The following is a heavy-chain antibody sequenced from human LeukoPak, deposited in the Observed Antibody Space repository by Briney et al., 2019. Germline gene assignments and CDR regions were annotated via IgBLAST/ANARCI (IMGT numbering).Heavy chain of an antibody. CDR2: IIPIFGTA. D-gene: IGHD6-13*01. CDR1: GGTFSSYA. J-gene: IGHJ4*02. Sequence: GVSVKVSCKASGGTFSSYAISWVRQAPGQGLEWMGGIIPIFGTANYAQKFQGRVTITADESTSTAYMELSSLRSEDTAVYYCAREGSIAAAGNYFDYWGQGTLVTVSS. V-gene: IGHV1-69*13. CDR3: AREGSIAAAGNYFDY.